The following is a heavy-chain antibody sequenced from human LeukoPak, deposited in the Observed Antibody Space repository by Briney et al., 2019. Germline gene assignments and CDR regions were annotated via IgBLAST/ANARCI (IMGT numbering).Heavy chain of an antibody. V-gene: IGHV4-59*11. J-gene: IGHJ6*03. D-gene: IGHD3-10*01. CDR1: GGSISSHY. Sequence: PSETLSLTCTVSGGSISSHYWSWIRQPPGKGLEWIGYIYYSGSTNYNPSLKSPVTISVDPSKNQFSLKLSSVTAAGTAVYYCARESYNVMAGGYYYYYLEVWGKGTTVTVSS. CDR2: IYYSGST. CDR3: ARESYNVMAGGYYYYYLEV.